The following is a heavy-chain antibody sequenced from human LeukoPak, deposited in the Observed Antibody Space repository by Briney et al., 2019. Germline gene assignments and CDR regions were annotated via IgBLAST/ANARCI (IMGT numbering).Heavy chain of an antibody. V-gene: IGHV1-2*02. D-gene: IGHD3-9*01. CDR2: INPNSGGT. CDR3: ARDTLRYFDWLEMSSYYYYYGMDV. CDR1: GYTFTGYY. J-gene: IGHJ6*02. Sequence: GASVKVSCKASGYTFTGYYMHWVRQAPGQRLEGMGWINPNSGGTNYAQKFQGRVTMTRDTSISTAYMELSRLRSDDTAVYHCARDTLRYFDWLEMSSYYYYYGMDVWGQGTTVTVSS.